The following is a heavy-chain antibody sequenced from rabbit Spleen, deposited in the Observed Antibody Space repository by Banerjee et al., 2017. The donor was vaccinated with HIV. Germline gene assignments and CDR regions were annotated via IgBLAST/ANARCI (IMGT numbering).Heavy chain of an antibody. Sequence: QLKETGGGLVQPGGSLTLSCKASGFDFSSYYMSWVRQAPGKGLEWIGIIYAGKGSTDYASWVNGRFTISSDNAQSTVDLKMTSLTAADTATYFCARAIVPWLGLTRLDLWGPGTLVTVS. CDR1: GFDFSSYY. CDR3: ARAIVPWLGLTRLDL. J-gene: IGHJ3*01. V-gene: IGHV1S7*01. D-gene: IGHD4-1*01. CDR2: IYAGKGST.